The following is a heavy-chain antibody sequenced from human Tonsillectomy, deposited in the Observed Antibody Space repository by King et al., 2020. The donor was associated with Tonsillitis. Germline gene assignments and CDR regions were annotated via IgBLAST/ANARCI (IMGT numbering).Heavy chain of an antibody. D-gene: IGHD3-22*01. CDR2: INAYNGNT. CDR3: ATPGTDSSGYQYFDY. V-gene: IGHV1-18*01. Sequence: QLVQSGAEVKKPGASVKVSCKASGYTFNSFGITWVRQAPGQGLEWMGWINAYNGNTKYAQKVQDRVTLTTDTSTSTAYMELRSLRSDDTAVYYCATPGTDSSGYQYFDYWGQGTLVTVSS. CDR1: GYTFNSFG. J-gene: IGHJ4*02.